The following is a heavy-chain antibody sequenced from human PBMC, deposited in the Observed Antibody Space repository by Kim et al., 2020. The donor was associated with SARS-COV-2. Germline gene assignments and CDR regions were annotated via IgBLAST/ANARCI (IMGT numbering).Heavy chain of an antibody. Sequence: SVKVSCKASGDTFSSSAIRWVRQVPGQRLQWMGGVNPIFGTTHSAQTFQGRVTITTDTSTSTAYMELSGLTSEDTAVYYCGRDWGPEILVPRYYCGVHV. CDR2: VNPIFGTT. J-gene: IGHJ6*01. D-gene: IGHD6-13*01. CDR3: GRDWGPEILVPRYYCGVHV. CDR1: GDTFSSSA. V-gene: IGHV1-69*05.